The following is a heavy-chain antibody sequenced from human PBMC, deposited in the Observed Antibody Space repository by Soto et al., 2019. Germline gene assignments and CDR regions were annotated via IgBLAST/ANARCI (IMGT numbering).Heavy chain of an antibody. CDR3: AKAGWYSRSWYDMVFDY. D-gene: IGHD6-13*01. CDR2: ISGSGGST. CDR1: GCTFSSYS. J-gene: IGHJ4*02. Sequence: GGSLRLSWAAAGCTFSSYSMSWVRQAPGKGLEWVSAISGSGGSTYYADSVKGRFTISRDNSKKTLYLQMNSLRAEATAVYYCAKAGWYSRSWYDMVFDYWGQGTLVTASS. V-gene: IGHV3-23*01.